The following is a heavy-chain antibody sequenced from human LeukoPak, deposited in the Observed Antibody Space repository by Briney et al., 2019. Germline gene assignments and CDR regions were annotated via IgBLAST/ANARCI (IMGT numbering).Heavy chain of an antibody. V-gene: IGHV4-39*07. CDR2: IYYTGRT. CDR3: ARARSDYNEDFDY. Sequence: SETLSLTCTVSSGSVSRGGHYWGWIRQPPGKGLEWIGSIYYTGRTYYSPSLKSRVTISIDTSKNQFSLKVSSVTAADTAVYYCARARSDYNEDFDYWGQGTLVAVSS. CDR1: SGSVSRGGHY. J-gene: IGHJ4*02. D-gene: IGHD4-11*01.